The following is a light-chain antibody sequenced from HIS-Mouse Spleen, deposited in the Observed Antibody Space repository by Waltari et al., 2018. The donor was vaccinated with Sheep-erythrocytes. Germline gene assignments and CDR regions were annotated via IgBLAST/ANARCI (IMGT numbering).Light chain of an antibody. CDR3: QAWDSSTAWV. CDR1: KLGEKY. J-gene: IGLJ3*02. Sequence: SYELTQPPSVSVSPGQTASITCSGDKLGEKYACWYQQKAGQSPVLVIYQDSKRPSGIPERFSGSNSGNTATLTISGTQAMDEADYYCQAWDSSTAWVFGGGTKLTVL. CDR2: QDS. V-gene: IGLV3-1*01.